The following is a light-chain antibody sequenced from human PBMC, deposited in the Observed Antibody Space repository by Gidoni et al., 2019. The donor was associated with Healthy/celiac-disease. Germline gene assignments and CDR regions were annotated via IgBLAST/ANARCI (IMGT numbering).Light chain of an antibody. V-gene: IGKV1-33*01. Sequence: DIHITQFPSSLSASVGDRVTITCQASQAISNFLNWYQQKPGKAPKLLIYHASNLETGVPSRFSGSGSGTDFTFTISSLQPEDIATYYCQQYDNHPITFGQGTRLEIK. CDR3: QQYDNHPIT. CDR2: HAS. J-gene: IGKJ5*01. CDR1: QAISNF.